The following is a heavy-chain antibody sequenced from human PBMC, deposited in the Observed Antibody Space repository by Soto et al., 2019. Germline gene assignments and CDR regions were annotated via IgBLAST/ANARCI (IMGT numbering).Heavy chain of an antibody. CDR2: INHSGST. CDR3: ARGVSMIAAFQGDAPGKDFFAS. V-gene: IGHV4-34*01. CDR1: GGSFSGYY. J-gene: IGHJ4*02. Sequence: PSETLSLTCAVYGGSFSGYYWSWIRQPPGKGLEWIGGINHSGSTNQNPSLKTRVTILVDTSKNQFSLRLRSLTAADMAVYYCARGVSMIAAFQGDAPGKDFFASWGPGILLTVSS. D-gene: IGHD3-22*01.